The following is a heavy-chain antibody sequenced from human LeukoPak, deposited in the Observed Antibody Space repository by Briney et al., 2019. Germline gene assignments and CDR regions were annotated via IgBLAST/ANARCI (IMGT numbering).Heavy chain of an antibody. Sequence: GGSLRLSCAASGFTFSSYGMDWVRQAPGKGLEGVAVIWYDGSNKYYAASVKGRFPISRDNSKNPLYLQMNTLRAEDTAVYYCARGHFWSGYKIDYWGQGTLVTVSS. CDR3: ARGHFWSGYKIDY. V-gene: IGHV3-33*01. J-gene: IGHJ4*02. D-gene: IGHD3-3*02. CDR1: GFTFSSYG. CDR2: IWYDGSNK.